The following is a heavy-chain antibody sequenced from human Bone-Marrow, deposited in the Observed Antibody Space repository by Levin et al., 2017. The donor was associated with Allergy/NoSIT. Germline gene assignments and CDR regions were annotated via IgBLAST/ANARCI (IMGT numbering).Heavy chain of an antibody. CDR3: ARDLDTSELFDS. J-gene: IGHJ4*02. Sequence: GESLKISCTVSGFTFSIYSINWVRQAPGKGLEWVGIIWYDGTNKHYADSVRGRFTISRDNSKNTLYLQMNSLRAEDTAVYYCARDLDTSELFDSWGQGTLVTVAS. CDR2: IWYDGTNK. V-gene: IGHV3-33*08. D-gene: IGHD1-1*01. CDR1: GFTFSIYS.